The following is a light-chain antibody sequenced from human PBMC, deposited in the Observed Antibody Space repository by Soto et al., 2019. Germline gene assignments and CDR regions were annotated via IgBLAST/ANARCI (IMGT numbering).Light chain of an antibody. J-gene: IGKJ4*02. Sequence: EIVLTQSPCTLSLSPGERATLSCRASQSVSSSYLAWYQQKPGQAPRLLIYGASSRATGIPDRFSGSGSGTDFTLTISRLEPEDSAVYYCQQYGSSPRFGGGTKVEIK. CDR3: QQYGSSPR. CDR1: QSVSSSY. V-gene: IGKV3-20*01. CDR2: GAS.